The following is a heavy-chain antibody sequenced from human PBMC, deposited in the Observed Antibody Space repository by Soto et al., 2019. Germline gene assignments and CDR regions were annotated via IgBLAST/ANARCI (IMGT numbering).Heavy chain of an antibody. D-gene: IGHD2-8*01. V-gene: IGHV1-69*12. CDR3: ARVTADCTNGVCSLPFYYYYGMDV. J-gene: IGHJ6*02. CDR2: IIPIFGTA. Sequence: QVQLVQSGAEVKKPGSSVKVSCKASGGTFSSYAISWVRQAPGQGLEWMGGIIPIFGTANYAQKFQGRVTITADESTSTAYMELSSLRSEDTAVYYCARVTADCTNGVCSLPFYYYYGMDVWGQGTTVTVSS. CDR1: GGTFSSYA.